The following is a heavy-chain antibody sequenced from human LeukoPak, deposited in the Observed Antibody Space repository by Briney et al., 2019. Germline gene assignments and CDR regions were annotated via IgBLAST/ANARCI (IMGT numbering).Heavy chain of an antibody. J-gene: IGHJ5*02. CDR1: GYTFTGYY. V-gene: IGHV1-2*02. Sequence: ASVKASCKASGYTFTGYYMHWVRQAPGQGLEWMGWINPNSGGTNYAQKFQGRVTMTRDTSISTAYMELSRLRSDDTAVYYCARDFLGDFNWFDPWGQGTLVTVSS. D-gene: IGHD2-21*02. CDR2: INPNSGGT. CDR3: ARDFLGDFNWFDP.